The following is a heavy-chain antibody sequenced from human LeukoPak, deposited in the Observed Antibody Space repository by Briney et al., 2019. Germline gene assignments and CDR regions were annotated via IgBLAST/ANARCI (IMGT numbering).Heavy chain of an antibody. CDR2: ITPSGDST. CDR3: ARDELTTSRGYFDP. Sequence: GGSLRLSCAASGFTFSSDAMTWVRQAPGERLEWVSAITPSGDSTYYADSVRGRFTVSRDSSKDTLYLQMKNLRVEDSGVYYCARDELTTSRGYFDPWGQGTRVTVSS. J-gene: IGHJ5*02. V-gene: IGHV3-23*01. CDR1: GFTFSSDA. D-gene: IGHD4-11*01.